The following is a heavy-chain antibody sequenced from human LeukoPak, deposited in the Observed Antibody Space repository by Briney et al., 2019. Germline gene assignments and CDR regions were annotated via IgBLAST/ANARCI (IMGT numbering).Heavy chain of an antibody. V-gene: IGHV4-59*08. CDR2: IYYGGST. CDR1: GGSISSYY. CDR3: ARSSVSGTYSGGY. D-gene: IGHD3-10*01. J-gene: IGHJ4*02. Sequence: PSETLSLTCTVSGGSISSYYWSWIRQPPGKGLEWIGYIYYGGSTYSNPSLKSRVTLSADTSKNQFSLKLTSVTAAVTAVYYCARSSVSGTYSGGYWGQGTLVTVSS.